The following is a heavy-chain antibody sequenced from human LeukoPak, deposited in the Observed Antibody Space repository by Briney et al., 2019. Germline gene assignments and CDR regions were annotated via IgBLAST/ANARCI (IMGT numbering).Heavy chain of an antibody. D-gene: IGHD3-3*01. J-gene: IGHJ6*02. CDR3: ARGSRLRFLTYYYGMDV. CDR1: GGSISSYY. CDR2: INHSGST. V-gene: IGHV4-34*01. Sequence: RASETLSLTCTVSGGSISSYYWSWIRQPPGKGLEWIGEINHSGSTNYNPSLKSRVTISVDTSKNQFSLKLSSVTAADTAVYYCARGSRLRFLTYYYGMDVWGQGTTVTVSS.